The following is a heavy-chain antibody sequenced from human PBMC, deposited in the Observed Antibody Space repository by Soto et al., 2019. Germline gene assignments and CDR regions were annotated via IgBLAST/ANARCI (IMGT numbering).Heavy chain of an antibody. CDR2: ISNDGSNR. J-gene: IGHJ4*02. CDR1: GFTFKTYG. CDR3: ARPRFYDPPNYFFDY. V-gene: IGHV3-30*03. Sequence: QVLLVESGGGVVQPGRSLRLSCAASGFTFKTYGMHWVRQAPGKGLEWVAFISNDGSNRKYADSVKGRYTISRDNSKNTLFLQINSLTPEDTAVYYCARPRFYDPPNYFFDYWGQGTLVTVSS. D-gene: IGHD3-22*01.